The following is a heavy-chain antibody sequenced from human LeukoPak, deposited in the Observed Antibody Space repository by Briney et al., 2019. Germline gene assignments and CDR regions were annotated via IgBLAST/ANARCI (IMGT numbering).Heavy chain of an antibody. CDR1: GGSISSGGYY. CDR3: ARALHGGSYFLDY. D-gene: IGHD1-26*01. Sequence: PSETLSLTCTVSGGSISSGGYYWSYIRQPPGKGLEWLGEISHSGSTNYSPSLKSRVTISVDTSKNQFSLKLSSVTAADTAVYYCARALHGGSYFLDYWGQGSLVTVSS. CDR2: ISHSGST. J-gene: IGHJ4*02. V-gene: IGHV4-39*07.